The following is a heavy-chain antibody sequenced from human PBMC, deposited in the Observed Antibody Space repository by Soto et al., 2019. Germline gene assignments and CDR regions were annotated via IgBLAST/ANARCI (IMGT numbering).Heavy chain of an antibody. CDR1: GGTFSSYA. CDR2: IIPIFGTA. V-gene: IGHV1-69*13. D-gene: IGHD2-15*01. J-gene: IGHJ4*02. CDR3: AREPIYCSGGSCYFDY. Sequence: SVKVSCKASGGTFSSYAISWVRQAPGQGLEWMGGIIPIFGTANYAQKFQGRVTITADESTSTAYMELSSLRSEDTAVYYCAREPIYCSGGSCYFDYWGQGTLVTVPS.